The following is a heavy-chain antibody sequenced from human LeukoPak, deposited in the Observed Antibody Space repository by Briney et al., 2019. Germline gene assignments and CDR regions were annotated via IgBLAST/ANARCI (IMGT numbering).Heavy chain of an antibody. D-gene: IGHD4-17*01. J-gene: IGHJ3*02. CDR3: AREPHSDYSDHTDAFDI. CDR2: INGDASVT. V-gene: IGHV3-74*01. CDR1: GFTFRSYW. Sequence: PGGCLRLSCAASGFTFRSYWMQWVRQAPGKGLVLVSRINGDASVTSYADSVKGRFTISRDNAENTLCLQMNSLRAEDTAVYYCAREPHSDYSDHTDAFDIWGQGTMVTVSS.